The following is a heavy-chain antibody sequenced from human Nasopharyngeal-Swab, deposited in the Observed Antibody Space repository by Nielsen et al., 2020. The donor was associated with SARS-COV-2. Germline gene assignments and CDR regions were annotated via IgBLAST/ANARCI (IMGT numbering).Heavy chain of an antibody. V-gene: IGHV4-34*01. J-gene: IGHJ6*02. D-gene: IGHD3-10*01. CDR3: ARHSNLMVQGVMGGMDV. Sequence: RQAPGKGLEWIGEINHSGSTNYNPSLKSRVTISVDTSKNQFSLKLSSVTAADTAVYYCARHSNLMVQGVMGGMDVWGQGTTVIVSS. CDR2: INHSGST.